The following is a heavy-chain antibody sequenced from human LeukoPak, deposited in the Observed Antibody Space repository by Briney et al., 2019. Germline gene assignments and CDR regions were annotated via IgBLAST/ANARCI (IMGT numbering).Heavy chain of an antibody. CDR3: ARDRDRTLRYCSGGSCYAFDY. V-gene: IGHV3-33*01. CDR2: IWYDGSNK. D-gene: IGHD2-15*01. J-gene: IGHJ4*02. CDR1: GFTFSSYG. Sequence: GGSLRLSCAASGFTFSSYGMHWGRQAPGKGLEWVAVIWYDGSNKYYADSVKGRFTISRDNSKNTLYLQMNSLRAEDTAVYYCARDRDRTLRYCSGGSCYAFDYWGQGTLVTVSS.